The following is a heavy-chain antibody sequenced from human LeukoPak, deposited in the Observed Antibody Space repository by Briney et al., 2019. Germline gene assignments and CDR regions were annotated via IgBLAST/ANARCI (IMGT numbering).Heavy chain of an antibody. CDR2: INQDGSEK. CDR1: GLTLSNYW. J-gene: IGHJ4*02. Sequence: PGGSLRLSCAGSGLTLSNYWMSWVRRAPGKGLEWVANINQDGSEKYYVDSVKGRFTISRDNAKNSLYLQMNSLRAEDTAVYYCARDPSHKYGSGSYDYWGQGTLVTVSS. D-gene: IGHD3-10*01. V-gene: IGHV3-7*01. CDR3: ARDPSHKYGSGSYDY.